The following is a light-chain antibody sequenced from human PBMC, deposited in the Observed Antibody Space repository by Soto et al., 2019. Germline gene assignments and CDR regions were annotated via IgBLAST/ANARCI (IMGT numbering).Light chain of an antibody. CDR1: QDISTW. J-gene: IGKJ2*01. CDR2: DAS. V-gene: IGKV1-33*01. Sequence: DIQMTQSPSSVSASVGDTVTLTCRASQDISTWVAWYQQKPGKAPKLLIYDASNLERGVPSRFSGSGSGTDFSLTVDSLQPEDTATYYCQQYDHPPYTFGQGTKLEIK. CDR3: QQYDHPPYT.